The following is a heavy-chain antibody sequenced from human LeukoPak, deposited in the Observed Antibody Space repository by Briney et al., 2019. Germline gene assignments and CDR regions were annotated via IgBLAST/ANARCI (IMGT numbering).Heavy chain of an antibody. CDR1: GFTFSSYG. V-gene: IGHV3-30*18. CDR3: AKSKLEGAVADTIDY. Sequence: GRSLRLSCAASGFTFSSYGMHWVRQAPGKGLEWVAVISYDGSNKYYADSVKGRFTISRDNSKNTLYLQMNSLRAEDTAVYYCAKSKLEGAVADTIDYWGQGTLVTVSS. CDR2: ISYDGSNK. J-gene: IGHJ4*02. D-gene: IGHD6-19*01.